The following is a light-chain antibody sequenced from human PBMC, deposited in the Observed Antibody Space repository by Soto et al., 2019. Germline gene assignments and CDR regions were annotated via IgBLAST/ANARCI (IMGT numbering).Light chain of an antibody. CDR1: QSSSNW. Sequence: DIQMTQSPSTLPASVGDRVTITCRASQSSSNWVAWYQQKPGKAPKLLIYAASNLQSGVPSRFSGSGSGTNFTLPLSSLQGESFATYSCQHGYSYPWTFGQGTKVDIK. J-gene: IGKJ1*01. CDR2: AAS. CDR3: QHGYSYPWT. V-gene: IGKV1-5*01.